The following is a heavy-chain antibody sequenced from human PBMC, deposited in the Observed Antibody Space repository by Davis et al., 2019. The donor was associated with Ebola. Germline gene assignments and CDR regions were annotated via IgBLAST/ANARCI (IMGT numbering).Heavy chain of an antibody. CDR2: ISYDGSNK. J-gene: IGHJ4*02. CDR3: VKVIGPSYFDY. V-gene: IGHV3-30*14. CDR1: GFTFSSYA. Sequence: GESLKISCAASGFTFSSYAMHWVRQAPGKGLEWVAVISYDGSNKYYADSVKGRFTISRDNSKNTLYLQMSSLRAEDTAVYYCVKVIGPSYFDYWGQGTLVTVSS.